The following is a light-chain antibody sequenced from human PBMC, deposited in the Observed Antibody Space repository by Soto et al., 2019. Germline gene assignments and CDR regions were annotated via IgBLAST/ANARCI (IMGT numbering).Light chain of an antibody. CDR2: GSS. V-gene: IGKV3-20*01. Sequence: EVVLTQSPGTLSLSPGERATLSCRASQSISNNYFAWYQQKPGQAPRLLIFGSSDRATCIPERFSGSGSGTDFTLTISRLEPEDFAVYYCQQYGSSPPYTFGQGTKLEIK. CDR3: QQYGSSPPYT. J-gene: IGKJ2*01. CDR1: QSISNNY.